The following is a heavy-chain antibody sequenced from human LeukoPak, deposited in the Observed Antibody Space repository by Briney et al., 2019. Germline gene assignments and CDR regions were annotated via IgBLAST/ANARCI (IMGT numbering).Heavy chain of an antibody. D-gene: IGHD4-17*01. CDR3: TTDPGDYEIY. CDR2: IKSKTDGGTV. V-gene: IGHV3-15*01. CDR1: GLTFRNAW. J-gene: IGHJ4*02. Sequence: GGSLRLSCAASGLTFRNAWVSWVRQAPGKGLEWVGRIKSKTDGGTVDYAPPVKGRFTISRDDSRNTLSLEMNFLKIEDTAVYYCTTDPGDYEIYWGQGTLVTVSS.